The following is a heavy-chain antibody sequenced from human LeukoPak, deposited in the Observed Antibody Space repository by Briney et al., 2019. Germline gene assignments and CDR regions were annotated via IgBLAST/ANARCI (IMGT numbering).Heavy chain of an antibody. D-gene: IGHD2-8*01. CDR1: GFTFSSYA. CDR2: ISYDENNK. Sequence: GRSLRLSCAASGFTFSSYAMHWVRQAPGKGLEWVAVISYDENNKYYADSVKGRFTISRDNAKNTLFLQMNTLSAEDTAVYYCARVARILLITATIPGGALDIWGQGTMVTVSS. J-gene: IGHJ3*02. CDR3: ARVARILLITATIPGGALDI. V-gene: IGHV3-30-3*01.